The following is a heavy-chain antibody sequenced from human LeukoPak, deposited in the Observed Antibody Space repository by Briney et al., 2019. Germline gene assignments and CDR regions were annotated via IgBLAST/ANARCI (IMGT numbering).Heavy chain of an antibody. V-gene: IGHV4-59*08. CDR1: GGSISSYY. J-gene: IGHJ3*02. CDR3: ARRLQSITGTTGAFDI. D-gene: IGHD1-7*01. CDR2: IYYSGST. Sequence: SETLSLTCTVSGGSISSYYWSWIRQPPGKGLEWIGYIYYSGSTNYNPSLKSRVTISVDTSKNQFSLKLSSVTAADTAVYYCARRLQSITGTTGAFDIWGQGTMVTVSS.